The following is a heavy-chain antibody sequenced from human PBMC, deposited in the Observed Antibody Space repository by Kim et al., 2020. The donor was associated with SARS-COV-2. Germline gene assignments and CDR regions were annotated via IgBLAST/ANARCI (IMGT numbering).Heavy chain of an antibody. CDR3: ATHGGVYYYYGMGV. Sequence: YADSVQGGFTISRDNAKNSLYLQMSSLRAEDTAVYYYATHGGVYYYYGMGVWGQGTTVTVSS. D-gene: IGHD3-16*01. V-gene: IGHV3-48*01. J-gene: IGHJ6*02.